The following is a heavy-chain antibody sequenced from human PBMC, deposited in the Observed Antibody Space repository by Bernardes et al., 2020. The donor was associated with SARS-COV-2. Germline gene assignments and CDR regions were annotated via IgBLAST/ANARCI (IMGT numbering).Heavy chain of an antibody. D-gene: IGHD3-10*01. CDR1: GFTFDDYA. V-gene: IGHV3-9*01. CDR2: ISWNSGSI. Sequence: GGSLRLSCAASGFTFDDYAMHWVRQAPGKGLEWVSGISWNSGSIGYADSVKGRFTISRDNAKNSLYLQMNSLRAEDTALYYCAKDKSITMVRGVTPYGMDVWGQGTTVTVSS. CDR3: AKDKSITMVRGVTPYGMDV. J-gene: IGHJ6*02.